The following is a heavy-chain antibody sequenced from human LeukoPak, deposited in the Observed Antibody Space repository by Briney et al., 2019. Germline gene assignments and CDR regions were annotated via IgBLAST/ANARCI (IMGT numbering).Heavy chain of an antibody. V-gene: IGHV1-69*13. J-gene: IGHJ3*02. CDR2: IIPIFGTA. D-gene: IGHD2-8*01. CDR1: GGTFSSYA. CDR3: ARDGRSNHDAFDI. Sequence: ASVKVSCKASGGTFSSYAISWLRQAPGQGLEWMGGIIPIFGTANYAQKFQGRVTITADESTSTAYMELSSLRSEDTAVYYCARDGRSNHDAFDIWGQGTMVTVSS.